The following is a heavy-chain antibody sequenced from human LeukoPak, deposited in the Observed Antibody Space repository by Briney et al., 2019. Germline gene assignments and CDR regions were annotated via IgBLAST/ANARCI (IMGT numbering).Heavy chain of an antibody. Sequence: GGSLRLSCAASGFTFSSYAMSWVRQAPGKGLEWVSAISGSGGSTYYADSVKGRFTISRDNSKNTLYLQMNSLRAEDTAVYYCASSRRGYYDSSGSPDAFDIWGQGTMVTVSS. CDR1: GFTFSSYA. J-gene: IGHJ3*02. CDR3: ASSRRGYYDSSGSPDAFDI. D-gene: IGHD3-22*01. CDR2: ISGSGGST. V-gene: IGHV3-23*01.